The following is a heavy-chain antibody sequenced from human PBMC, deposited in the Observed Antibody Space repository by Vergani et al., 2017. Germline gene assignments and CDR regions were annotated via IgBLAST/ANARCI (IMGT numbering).Heavy chain of an antibody. CDR1: GYSFTNYW. J-gene: IGHJ4*02. Sequence: EVQLVQSGAEVKQPGESLKISCQISGYSFTNYWIGWVRQMPGKGLEWMGIIPPADSDTRYSPSFQGQVTISVDKSSSTAYLQRSSLRASDSAMYYCARLXGRDSSGSKYFDYWGQGTLVTVSS. D-gene: IGHD3-22*01. CDR3: ARLXGRDSSGSKYFDY. CDR2: IPPADSDT. V-gene: IGHV5-51*01.